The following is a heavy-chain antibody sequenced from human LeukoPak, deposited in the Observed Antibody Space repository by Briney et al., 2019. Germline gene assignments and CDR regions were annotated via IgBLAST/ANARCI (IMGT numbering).Heavy chain of an antibody. CDR1: GFTFSTYA. Sequence: PGGSLRLSCAASGFTFSTYAMTWVRQAPGEGLEWVSSIVGSGGDTNYADSVKGRFTISRDNSKDTVYLQMNSLRTEDTAVYYCAKGRTDMDVWGQGTTVTVSS. CDR3: AKGRTDMDV. J-gene: IGHJ6*02. CDR2: IVGSGGDT. V-gene: IGHV3-23*01.